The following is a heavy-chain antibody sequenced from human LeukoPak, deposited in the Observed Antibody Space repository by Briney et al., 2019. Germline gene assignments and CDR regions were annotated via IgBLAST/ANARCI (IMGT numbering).Heavy chain of an antibody. CDR2: ISGSGGST. V-gene: IGHV3-23*01. CDR3: VREATGYSFADY. D-gene: IGHD1-26*01. CDR1: GFTFNSYG. Sequence: GGSLRLSCAASGFTFNSYGMNWVRQAPGKGLEWVSAISGSGGSTYYADSVKGRFTISRDNSKNTLYLQMNSLTAEDTAVYYCVREATGYSFADYWGQGTLVSVSS. J-gene: IGHJ4*02.